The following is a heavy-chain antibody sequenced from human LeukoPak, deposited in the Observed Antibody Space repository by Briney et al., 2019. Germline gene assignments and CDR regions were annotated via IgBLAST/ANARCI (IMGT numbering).Heavy chain of an antibody. V-gene: IGHV1-46*01. D-gene: IGHD6-6*01. CDR1: GYTFTRYY. CDR3: ARESSSLFWNDYYYMYV. J-gene: IGHJ6*03. CDR2: INPSGGST. Sequence: ASVKASCKASGYTFTRYYMHCVRQAPGQGLEWMGIINPSGGSTSYAQKFQGRVTMSRDTSTSTVYMELSSLRSEDTAVYYCARESSSLFWNDYYYMYVWGKGTTVTVSS.